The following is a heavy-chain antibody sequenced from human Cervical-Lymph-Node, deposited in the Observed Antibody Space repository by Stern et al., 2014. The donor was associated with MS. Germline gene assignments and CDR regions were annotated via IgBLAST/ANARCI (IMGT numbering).Heavy chain of an antibody. CDR2: FDPEDGET. D-gene: IGHD2-15*01. CDR3: ATVVGAANDVFDY. Sequence: VQLVQSGAEVKKPGASVKVSCKVSGYTLTELSIHWVRQAPGQGLEWMGGFDPEDGETIYAQKFQGRVSMAADTSTAPDYMEVSSLRSEDTAVYYCATVVGAANDVFDYWGQGTLVTVSS. CDR1: GYTLTELS. J-gene: IGHJ4*02. V-gene: IGHV1-24*01.